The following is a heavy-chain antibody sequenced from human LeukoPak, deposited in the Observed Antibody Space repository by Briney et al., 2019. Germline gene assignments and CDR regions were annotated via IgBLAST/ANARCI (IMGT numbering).Heavy chain of an antibody. Sequence: SETLSLTCTVSGGSISSYYWSWIRQPPGKGLEWIGYIYYSGSANYNPSLKSRVTISVDTSKNQFSLKLSSVTAADTAVYYCARGDSIAVAPDIWGQGTMVTVSS. CDR3: ARGDSIAVAPDI. J-gene: IGHJ3*02. CDR2: IYYSGSA. D-gene: IGHD6-19*01. CDR1: GGSISSYY. V-gene: IGHV4-59*01.